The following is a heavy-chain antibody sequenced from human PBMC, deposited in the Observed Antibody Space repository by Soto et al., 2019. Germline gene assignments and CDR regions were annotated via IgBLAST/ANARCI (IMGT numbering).Heavy chain of an antibody. Sequence: QLVQSGAELKKPGASVKVSCKASGYSFTSYDINWVRQAPGQGLEWVGWMNPNGGDTGFAQKFQGRVTLTRNTSRSTAYMELSSLRSEDTAVYYCARALNTGMGPRFYYFGMDVWGQGTKVTVSS. CDR3: ARALNTGMGPRFYYFGMDV. CDR2: MNPNGGDT. D-gene: IGHD4-4*01. CDR1: GYSFTSYD. V-gene: IGHV1-8*01. J-gene: IGHJ6*02.